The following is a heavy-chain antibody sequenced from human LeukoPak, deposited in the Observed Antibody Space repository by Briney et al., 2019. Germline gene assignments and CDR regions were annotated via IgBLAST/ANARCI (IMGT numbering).Heavy chain of an antibody. D-gene: IGHD3-9*01. CDR2: FDPEDGET. CDR1: GYTLTELS. V-gene: IGHV1-24*01. CDR3: ARGPVLRYFHWLSLSPANWFDP. Sequence: ASVKVSCKVSGYTLTELSMHWVRQAPGKGLEWMGGFDPEDGETIYAQKFQGRVTVTRNTSISTAYMELSSLRSEDTAVYYCARGPVLRYFHWLSLSPANWFDPWGQGTLVTVSS. J-gene: IGHJ5*02.